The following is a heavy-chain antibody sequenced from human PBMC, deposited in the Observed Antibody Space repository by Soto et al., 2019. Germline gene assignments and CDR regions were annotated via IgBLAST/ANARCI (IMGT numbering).Heavy chain of an antibody. J-gene: IGHJ3*02. Sequence: GGSLRLSCAASGFTFSGHWMHWVRQVPGKGLEWVSRINTDGGSSAYADSVKGRFTISRDNAKNTLYLQMNGLRAEDTAVYYCAREAVYCSRTSCYRRAFDTWGQGTTVNVSS. CDR1: GFTFSGHW. CDR2: INTDGGSS. V-gene: IGHV3-74*03. D-gene: IGHD2-2*01. CDR3: AREAVYCSRTSCYRRAFDT.